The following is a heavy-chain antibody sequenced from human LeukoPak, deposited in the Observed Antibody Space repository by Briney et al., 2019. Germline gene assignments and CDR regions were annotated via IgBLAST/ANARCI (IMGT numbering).Heavy chain of an antibody. V-gene: IGHV3-53*05. D-gene: IGHD1-14*01. J-gene: IGHJ4*02. Sequence: GGSLRLSCAVSGFRASDYYMSWVRQAPGKGLEWVALIRGSGDTFYGDSVKGRFTISRDDSKNTVYLRMNSLRVEDTAVYYCATAFAGNLVDDWGQGTLVTVSS. CDR2: IRGSGDT. CDR3: ATAFAGNLVDD. CDR1: GFRASDYY.